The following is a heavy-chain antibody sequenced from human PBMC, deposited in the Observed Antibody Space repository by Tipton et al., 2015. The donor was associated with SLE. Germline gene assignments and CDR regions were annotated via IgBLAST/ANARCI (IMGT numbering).Heavy chain of an antibody. J-gene: IGHJ4*02. CDR2: VYSSGST. V-gene: IGHV4-59*11. CDR3: ARDRPDYYFDY. Sequence: TLSLTCTVSGGSISSHYWSWIRQPPGKGLEWIGYVYSSGSTKYNPSLKSRVTISVDTSKNQFSLKLSSVTAADTAVYYCARDRPDYYFDYWGQGILVTVSS. D-gene: IGHD1-14*01. CDR1: GGSISSHY.